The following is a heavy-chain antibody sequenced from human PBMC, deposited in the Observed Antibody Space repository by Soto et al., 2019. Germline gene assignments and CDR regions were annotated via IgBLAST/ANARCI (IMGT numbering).Heavy chain of an antibody. CDR1: GGSISNHY. D-gene: IGHD6-13*01. J-gene: IGHJ5*02. CDR2: LYHSGTT. Sequence: QVQVQESGPGLVKPSETLSLTCTVSGGSISNHYWSWIRQSPGKGLEWIANLYHSGTTNYNLSLKGRVTISIDSSKNQVSLKLNSVTAADTAVYYCARGGYRTLAWFDPWGQGTLVTVSS. CDR3: ARGGYRTLAWFDP. V-gene: IGHV4-59*11.